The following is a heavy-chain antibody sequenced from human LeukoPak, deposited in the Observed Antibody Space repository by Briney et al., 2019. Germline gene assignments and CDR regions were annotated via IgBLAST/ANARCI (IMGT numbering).Heavy chain of an antibody. J-gene: IGHJ4*02. CDR1: GFTFTTYG. V-gene: IGHV1-18*01. Sequence: GGSLRLSCAASGFTFTTYGISWVRQAPGQGLEWMGWISAYNGNTYYTQNLQGRVAMTTDTSTSTAYMELRSLISADTAVYYCARVIRTRVRYFDWLLKGFDYWGQGTLVTVSS. D-gene: IGHD3-9*01. CDR2: ISAYNGNT. CDR3: ARVIRTRVRYFDWLLKGFDY.